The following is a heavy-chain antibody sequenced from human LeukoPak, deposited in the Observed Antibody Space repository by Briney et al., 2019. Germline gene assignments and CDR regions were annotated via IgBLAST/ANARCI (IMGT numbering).Heavy chain of an antibody. J-gene: IGHJ4*02. CDR1: GFNFNDNF. V-gene: IGHV3-11*01. Sequence: PGGSLRLSCTASGFNFNDNFMRWIRQAPGKGLEWISYISSKGDTIHYSDPVKGRFSIARDNPQKSLFLQMNSLRVEDTAVYYCVRGGYGWTFDFWGQGTLVTVSS. CDR2: ISSKGDTI. CDR3: VRGGYGWTFDF. D-gene: IGHD5-18*01.